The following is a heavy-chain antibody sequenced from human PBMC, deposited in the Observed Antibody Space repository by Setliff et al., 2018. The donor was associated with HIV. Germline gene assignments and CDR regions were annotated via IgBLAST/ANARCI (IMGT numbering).Heavy chain of an antibody. CDR3: ARDLSWAFDY. V-gene: IGHV3-48*01. J-gene: IGHJ4*02. Sequence: GGSLRLSCVASGFTFSDYSMNWVRQAPGKGLEWVSYINNISSTISYADSVKGRFTISGDNAKNTLYLQMNSLTSEDTAVYYCARDLSWAFDYWGQGILVTVSS. CDR1: GFTFSDYS. D-gene: IGHD6-13*01. CDR2: INNISSTI.